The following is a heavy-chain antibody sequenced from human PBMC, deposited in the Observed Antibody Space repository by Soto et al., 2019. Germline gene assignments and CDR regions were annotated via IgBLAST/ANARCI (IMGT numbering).Heavy chain of an antibody. CDR3: ARGPKATYYYDSRGYFAY. V-gene: IGHV1-69*02. J-gene: IGHJ4*02. CDR1: GDTFSSYT. D-gene: IGHD3-22*01. Sequence: SVKVSCKASGDTFSSYTISWVRQAPGQGLEWMGRIIPILGIANYARKFQGRVTITADKSTSTAYMELSSLRSEDTAVYYCARGPKATYYYDSRGYFAYWGQGSLVTVSS. CDR2: IIPILGIA.